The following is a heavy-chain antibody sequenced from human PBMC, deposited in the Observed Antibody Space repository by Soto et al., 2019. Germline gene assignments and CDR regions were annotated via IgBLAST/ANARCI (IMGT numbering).Heavy chain of an antibody. J-gene: IGHJ6*02. CDR2: IRSKAYGGTT. CDR3: TRGRRGIRDYYSMDV. D-gene: IGHD3-16*01. Sequence: PGATPRPACTASGSPVGDYALTSFRLAPWKGLEWVGFIRSKAYGGTTEYAESVTGRFTISRDDSKRIAYMQMNRLKTEDTAVSYCTRGRRGIRDYYSMDVWGQGIRVSVS. CDR1: GSPVGDYA. V-gene: IGHV3-49*03.